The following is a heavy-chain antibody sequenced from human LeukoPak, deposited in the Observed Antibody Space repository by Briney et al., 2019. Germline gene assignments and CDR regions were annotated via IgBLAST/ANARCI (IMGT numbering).Heavy chain of an antibody. CDR3: ARDAEIYAFDI. CDR2: ISYDGSNK. CDR1: GFTFTSYA. Sequence: GGSLRLSCAASGFTFTSYAMRWVRQAPGKGLEWVAVISYDGSNKYYADFVKGRFTISRDNSKNWMYLQMNSLRAEDMAVYYCARDAEIYAFDIWGEARMVTVSS. D-gene: IGHD3-3*01. V-gene: IGHV3-30-3*01. J-gene: IGHJ3*02.